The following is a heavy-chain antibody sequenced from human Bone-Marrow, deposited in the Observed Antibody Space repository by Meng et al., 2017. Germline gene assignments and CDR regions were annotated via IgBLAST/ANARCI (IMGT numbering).Heavy chain of an antibody. CDR1: GFTFSSYA. D-gene: IGHD1-26*01. CDR2: ISYDGSNK. V-gene: IGHV3-30*04. Sequence: GESLKISCAASGFTFSSYAMHWVRQAPGKGLEWVAVISYDGSNKYYADSVKGRFTISRDNSKNTLYLQMNSLRAEDTAVYYSARDSGSYYFSYWGQGTLVTVSS. J-gene: IGHJ4*02. CDR3: ARDSGSYYFSY.